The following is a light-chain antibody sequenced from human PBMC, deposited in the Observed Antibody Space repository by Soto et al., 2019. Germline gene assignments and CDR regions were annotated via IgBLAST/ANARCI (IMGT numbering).Light chain of an antibody. CDR3: CSYAGTTHV. CDR1: SSDIGGYNY. Sequence: QSALTQPPSVSGSPGQSVTISCTGTSSDIGGYNYVSWYQQLPGKAPKLMIYDVSKRPSGVPDRFSGSNSGNTASLTISGLQAEDEAAYYCCSYAGTTHVFGTGTKLTGL. V-gene: IGLV2-11*01. J-gene: IGLJ1*01. CDR2: DVS.